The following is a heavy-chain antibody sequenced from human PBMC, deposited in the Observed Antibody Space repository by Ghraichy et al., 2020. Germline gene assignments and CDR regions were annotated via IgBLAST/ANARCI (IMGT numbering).Heavy chain of an antibody. Sequence: GGSLRLSCAASGFTFSSYEMNWVRQAPGKGLEWVSYISSSGSTIYYADSDYVDSVKGRFTISRDNAKNSLYLQMNSLRAEDTAVYYCARAVYDSGALPYFDYWGQGTLVTVSS. CDR2: ISSSGSTI. CDR3: ARAVYDSGALPYFDY. V-gene: IGHV3-48*03. J-gene: IGHJ4*02. CDR1: GFTFSSYE. D-gene: IGHD3-10*01.